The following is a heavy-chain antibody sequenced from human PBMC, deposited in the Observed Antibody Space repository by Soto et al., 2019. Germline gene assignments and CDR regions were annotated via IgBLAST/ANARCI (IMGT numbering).Heavy chain of an antibody. D-gene: IGHD3-10*01. V-gene: IGHV4-61*01. J-gene: IGHJ6*02. Sequence: QVQLQESGPGLVKPSETLSLTCTVSGGSVSSGSYYWSWIRQPPGKGLEWIGYIYYSGSTNYNPSLKSRVTISVDTSNNQFSLKLSSVTAADTAVYYCARDRGYYYGMDVWGQGTTVTVSS. CDR3: ARDRGYYYGMDV. CDR2: IYYSGST. CDR1: GGSVSSGSYY.